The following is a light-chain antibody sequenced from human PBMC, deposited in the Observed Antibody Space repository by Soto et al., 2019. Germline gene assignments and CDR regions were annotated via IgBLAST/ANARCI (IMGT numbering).Light chain of an antibody. Sequence: DIQMTQSPSTLSASLGDRVTITCRASQSISSWSAWYQQKPGKAPKLLIYDASSLESGVPSRFSGSGSGTEFTLTISSLQPDDFATYYCQQYNSYSTWTFGQGTKVDIK. CDR1: QSISSW. CDR2: DAS. J-gene: IGKJ1*01. V-gene: IGKV1-5*01. CDR3: QQYNSYSTWT.